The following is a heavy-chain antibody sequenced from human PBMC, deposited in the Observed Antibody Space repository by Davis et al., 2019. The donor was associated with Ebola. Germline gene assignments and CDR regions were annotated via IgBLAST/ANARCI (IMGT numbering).Heavy chain of an antibody. V-gene: IGHV3-66*01. J-gene: IGHJ4*02. CDR2: IYSGDNT. CDR1: GFTVSNNY. D-gene: IGHD4-17*01. Sequence: GESLKISCEASGFTVSNNYMTWVRQAPGKGLDWVSVIYSGDNTYYADSVKGRFTISRDNSKNTVFLQMNSLRIEDTAVYYCTSTLDGDYVDYWGQGTLVTVSS. CDR3: TSTLDGDYVDY.